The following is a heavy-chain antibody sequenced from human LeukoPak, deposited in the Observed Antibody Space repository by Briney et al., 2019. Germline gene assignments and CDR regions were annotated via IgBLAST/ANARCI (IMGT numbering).Heavy chain of an antibody. V-gene: IGHV3-7*01. D-gene: IGHD5-12*01. CDR3: ARARGGYDLDY. CDR2: IKQDGGEK. CDR1: GFTFSESA. J-gene: IGHJ4*02. Sequence: GGSLRLSCAASGFTFSESAIHWVRQASGKGLEWVANIKQDGGEKYYVESVKGRFTISRDNVKNSLYLQMNSLRVEDTAVYYCARARGGYDLDYWGQGTLVTVSS.